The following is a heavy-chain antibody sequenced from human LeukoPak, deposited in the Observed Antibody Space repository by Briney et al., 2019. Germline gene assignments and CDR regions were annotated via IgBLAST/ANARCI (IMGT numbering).Heavy chain of an antibody. V-gene: IGHV3-49*03. CDR2: IRSKAYGGTT. D-gene: IGHD3-10*01. CDR1: GFIFGDYT. J-gene: IGHJ4*02. Sequence: PGGSLRLSCTASGFIFGDYTMSWFRQAPGKGLEWVGFIRSKAYGGTTEDAASVKGRFTISRDDSKSIAYLQMNSLKTEDTAVYYCTTRDVGPLWFGDVDYWGQGTLVTVSS. CDR3: TTRDVGPLWFGDVDY.